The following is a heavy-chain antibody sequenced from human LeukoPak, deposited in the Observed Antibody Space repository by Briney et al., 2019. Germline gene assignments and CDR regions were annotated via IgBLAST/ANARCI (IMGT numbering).Heavy chain of an antibody. J-gene: IGHJ4*02. CDR3: ATAGMATIMPLDY. CDR2: FGPEDGET. D-gene: IGHD5-24*01. V-gene: IGHV1-24*01. Sequence: ASVKVSCKVSGYTLTELSMHWVRQAPGKGLEWMGGFGPEDGETIYAQKFQGRVTMTEDTSTDTAYMELSSLRSEDTAVYYCATAGMATIMPLDYWGQGTLVTVSS. CDR1: GYTLTELS.